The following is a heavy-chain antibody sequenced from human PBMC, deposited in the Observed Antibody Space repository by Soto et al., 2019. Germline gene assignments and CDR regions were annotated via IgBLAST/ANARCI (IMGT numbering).Heavy chain of an antibody. CDR3: AAQGGAVVVAATY. J-gene: IGHJ4*02. D-gene: IGHD2-15*01. V-gene: IGHV4-30-4*01. CDR1: GGSISSGDYY. CDR2: IYYSGST. Sequence: QVQLQESGPGLVKPSQTLSLTCTVSGGSISSGDYYWSWIRQPPGKGLEWIGYIYYSGSTYYNPSLKSRVTISVDTSKNQFSLKQSSVTAADTAVYYCAAQGGAVVVAATYWGQGTLVTVSS.